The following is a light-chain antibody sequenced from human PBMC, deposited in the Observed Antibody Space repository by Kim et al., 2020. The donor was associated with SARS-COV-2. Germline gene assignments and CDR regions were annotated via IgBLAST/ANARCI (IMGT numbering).Light chain of an antibody. CDR2: GAS. V-gene: IGKV3-20*01. CDR1: QTVRNNY. J-gene: IGKJ1*01. Sequence: SPGERANLSCRTSQTVRNNYLSWYVQKPGQGPRLLIFGASRRATGIPDRFSGSGSGTDFTLTIGRLEPEDFAVYYCQHFDGLAWTFGQGTKVEIK. CDR3: QHFDGLAWT.